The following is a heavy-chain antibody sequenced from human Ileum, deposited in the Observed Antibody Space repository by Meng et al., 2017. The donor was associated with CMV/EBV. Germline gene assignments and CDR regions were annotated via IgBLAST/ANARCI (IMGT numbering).Heavy chain of an antibody. J-gene: IGHJ5*02. V-gene: IGHV4-30-4*08. Sequence: QGRLEESGLGLVHPSQTLSLICTVAGDSISSGDFYWTWIRQSPGKGPEWIGYIYYSGSTYYKPSLKSRLTIALDTSKNQFSLRLTSVTDADTGVYYCATEYSASPGWFDPWGQGILVTVSS. CDR3: ATEYSASPGWFDP. D-gene: IGHD5-12*01. CDR2: IYYSGST. CDR1: GDSISSGDFY.